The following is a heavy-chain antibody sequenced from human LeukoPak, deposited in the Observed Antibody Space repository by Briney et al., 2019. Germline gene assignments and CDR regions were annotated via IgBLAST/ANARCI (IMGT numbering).Heavy chain of an antibody. CDR2: ISGDGTQT. J-gene: IGHJ4*02. D-gene: IGHD4-17*01. Sequence: GGSLRLSPAASGFTPREHWIHCGSDTPGKGLVYVSRISGDGTQTTSAEPVRGRFTISRDNAKNTLYMQMKTLRAQDTALYFCSRRRRAVTTGYWGQGTQVTVSS. CDR3: SRRRRAVTTGY. CDR1: GFTPREHW. V-gene: IGHV3-74*01.